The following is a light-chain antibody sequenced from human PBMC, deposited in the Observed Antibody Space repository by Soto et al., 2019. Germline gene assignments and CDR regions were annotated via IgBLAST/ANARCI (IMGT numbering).Light chain of an antibody. CDR2: NAL. CDR3: QQCNNWPRT. Sequence: EIVLTQSPATLSLSPGERASLSCRASQSVSSQLAWYQQRPGQAPRLLIYNALTRATGIPARFSGSGSGTEFTLTISSLQSEDFAFYYCQQCNNWPRTFGQGTTVDIK. V-gene: IGKV3-15*01. J-gene: IGKJ1*01. CDR1: QSVSSQ.